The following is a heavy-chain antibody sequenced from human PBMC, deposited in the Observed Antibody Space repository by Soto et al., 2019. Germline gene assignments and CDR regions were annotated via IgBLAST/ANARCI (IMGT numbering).Heavy chain of an antibody. Sequence: GGSLRLSCAASGFTFGSSAMHWVRQAPGRGLEWVAVISYDGSNKYYADSVKGRCTISRDNSKKTLYLQMNSLRAEDTAVYYCASGKAARPLATTIQSQAWKYEFDYWGQGTLVTVSS. J-gene: IGHJ4*02. CDR3: ASGKAARPLATTIQSQAWKYEFDY. D-gene: IGHD6-6*01. CDR2: ISYDGSNK. V-gene: IGHV3-30-3*01. CDR1: GFTFGSSA.